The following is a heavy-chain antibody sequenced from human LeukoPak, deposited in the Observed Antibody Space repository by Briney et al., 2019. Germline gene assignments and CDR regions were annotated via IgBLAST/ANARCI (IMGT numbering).Heavy chain of an antibody. CDR2: IYYSGST. CDR3: ARTSATSDH. J-gene: IGHJ4*02. Sequence: SETLSLTCTVSGDSIGSSTYYGGWIRQPPGKGLEWVGSIYYSGSTYYSPSLKSRVTMSIDTSKNQFSLKLSSVTAADTAIYYCARTSATSDHWGQGALVTVSS. CDR1: GDSIGSSTYY. V-gene: IGHV4-39*01.